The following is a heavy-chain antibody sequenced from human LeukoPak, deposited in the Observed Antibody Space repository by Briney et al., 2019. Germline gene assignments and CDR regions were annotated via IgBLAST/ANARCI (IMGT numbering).Heavy chain of an antibody. D-gene: IGHD3-22*01. Sequence: GASVKVSCKASGYTFTSYAMNWVRQAPGQGLEWMGWINTNTGNPTYAQGFTGRFVSSLDTSVSTAYLQISSLKAEDTAVYYCARESGYYYDSSGPDPGGYWGQGTLVTVSS. CDR1: GYTFTSYA. CDR3: ARESGYYYDSSGPDPGGY. J-gene: IGHJ4*02. CDR2: INTNTGNP. V-gene: IGHV7-4-1*02.